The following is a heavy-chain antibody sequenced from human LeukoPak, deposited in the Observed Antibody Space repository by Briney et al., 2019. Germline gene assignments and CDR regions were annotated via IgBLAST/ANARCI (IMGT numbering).Heavy chain of an antibody. V-gene: IGHV4-4*09. CDR2: IYTSGST. J-gene: IGHJ5*02. CDR3: ASLRFLEWFPTS. D-gene: IGHD3-3*01. Sequence: SETLSLTCTVSGGSISSYYWSWIQQPPGKGLEWIGYIYTSGSTNYNPSLKSRVTISVDTSKNQFSLKLGSVTAADTAVYYCASLRFLEWFPTSWGQETLVTVSS. CDR1: GGSISSYY.